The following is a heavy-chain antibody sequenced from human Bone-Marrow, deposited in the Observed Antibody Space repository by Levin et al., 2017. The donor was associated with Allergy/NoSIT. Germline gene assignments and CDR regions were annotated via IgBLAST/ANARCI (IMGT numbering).Heavy chain of an antibody. V-gene: IGHV4-59*02. CDR3: ARIKVTVDLHYYMDV. J-gene: IGHJ6*03. D-gene: IGHD2-21*02. CDR1: GGSVSDDY. Sequence: SETLSLTCTVSGGSVSDDYWTWIRQPPGKGLEWIGYISDSGSTRNNPSLKSRVTISVDTSKNHVSLRLRSVTAADTAVYYCARIKVTVDLHYYMDVWGKGTTLTVSS. CDR2: ISDSGST.